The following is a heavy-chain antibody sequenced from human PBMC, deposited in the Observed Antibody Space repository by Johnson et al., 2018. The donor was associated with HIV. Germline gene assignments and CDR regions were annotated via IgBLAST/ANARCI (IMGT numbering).Heavy chain of an antibody. J-gene: IGHJ3*02. V-gene: IGHV3-66*01. CDR3: ERDSLQQPDAFDI. CDR2: IYSGGST. D-gene: IGHD6-13*01. CDR1: GFTVSSNY. Sequence: VQLVESGGGVVRPGGSLRLSCAASGFTVSSNYMSWVRQAPGKGLEWVSVIYSGGSTYYADSVKGRFTISRDNTKNTLYLQMNSLRAEDTAVYYCERDSLQQPDAFDIWGQGTRVTVSS.